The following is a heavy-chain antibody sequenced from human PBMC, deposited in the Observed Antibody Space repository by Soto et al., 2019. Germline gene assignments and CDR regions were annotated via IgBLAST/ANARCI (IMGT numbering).Heavy chain of an antibody. J-gene: IGHJ6*02. CDR1: GFTVSRNY. D-gene: IGHD6-13*01. Sequence: PGESLKISCAASGFTVSRNYMSWVRQAPGKGLEWVSFIYSGGSTYYADSVKGRFTISRDNSKNTLYLQMNSLRAEDTAVYYCARVWSSWSYYYGMDVWGQGTTVTVSS. CDR3: ARVWSSWSYYYGMDV. CDR2: IYSGGST. V-gene: IGHV3-53*01.